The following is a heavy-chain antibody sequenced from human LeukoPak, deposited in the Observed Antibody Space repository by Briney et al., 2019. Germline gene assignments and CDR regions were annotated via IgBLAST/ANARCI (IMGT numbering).Heavy chain of an antibody. Sequence: GGSLRLSCAASGFTFSDYYMSWIRQAPGKGLERVSYISSSGSTIYYADSVKGRFTISRDNAKNTLYLQMNSLRVDDTAVYYCAKDEAVGTTINLLLDYWGQGTLVTVSS. CDR2: ISSSGSTI. CDR3: AKDEAVGTTINLLLDY. D-gene: IGHD1-1*01. V-gene: IGHV3-11*04. J-gene: IGHJ4*02. CDR1: GFTFSDYY.